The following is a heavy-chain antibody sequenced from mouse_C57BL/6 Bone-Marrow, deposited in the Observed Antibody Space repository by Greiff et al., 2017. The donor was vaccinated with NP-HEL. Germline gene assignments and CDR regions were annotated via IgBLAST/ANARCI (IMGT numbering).Heavy chain of an antibody. V-gene: IGHV1-42*01. D-gene: IGHD1-1*01. CDR1: GYSFTGYY. J-gene: IGHJ4*01. CDR3: ARDYYGSSYGYAMDY. CDR2: INPSTGGT. Sequence: EVQLQQSGPELVKPGASVKISCKASGYSFTGYYMNWVKQSPEKSLEWIGEINPSTGGTTYNQKFKAKATLTVDKSSSTAYMQLKSLTSEDSAVYYCARDYYGSSYGYAMDYWGQGTSVTVSS.